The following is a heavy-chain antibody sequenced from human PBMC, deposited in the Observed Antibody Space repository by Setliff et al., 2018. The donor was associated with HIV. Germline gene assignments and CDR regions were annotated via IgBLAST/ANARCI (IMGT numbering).Heavy chain of an antibody. CDR3: ARHHDADFSGDPDWFDP. D-gene: IGHD2-15*01. CDR2: IYYSGST. Sequence: SETLSLTCTVSGGSISSGNYYWNWIRQHPGKGLEWIGYIYYSGSTYYNPSLKSRVTISVDTSKNQFSLKLSSVTAADTAMYYCARHHDADFSGDPDWFDPWGQGILVTVSS. V-gene: IGHV4-31*03. CDR1: GGSISSGNYY. J-gene: IGHJ5*02.